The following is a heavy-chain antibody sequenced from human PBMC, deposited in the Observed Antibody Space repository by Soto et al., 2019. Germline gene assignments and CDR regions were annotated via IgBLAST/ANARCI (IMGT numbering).Heavy chain of an antibody. CDR3: ARVRRLYFDWLSVGGWFDP. V-gene: IGHV4-59*01. Sequence: SETLSLTCTVSGGSISSYYWSWIRQPPGKGLEWIGYIYYSGSTNYNPSLKSRVTISVDTSKNQFSLKLSSVTAADTAVYYCARVRRLYFDWLSVGGWFDPWGQGTLVTVSS. CDR1: GGSISSYY. J-gene: IGHJ5*02. CDR2: IYYSGST. D-gene: IGHD3-9*01.